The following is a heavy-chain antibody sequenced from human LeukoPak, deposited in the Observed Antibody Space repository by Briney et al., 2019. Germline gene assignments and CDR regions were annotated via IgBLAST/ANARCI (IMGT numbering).Heavy chain of an antibody. J-gene: IGHJ5*02. CDR3: AKESIAGYNWFDP. CDR2: ISGSGGST. V-gene: IGHV3-23*01. CDR1: GFTFSSYT. Sequence: GGSLRLSCAASGFTFSSYTMSWVRQAPGKGLEWVSAISGSGGSTYCADSVKGRFTISRHNSKNTLYLQMNSLRAEDTAVYYCAKESIAGYNWFDPWGQGTLVTVSS. D-gene: IGHD6-6*01.